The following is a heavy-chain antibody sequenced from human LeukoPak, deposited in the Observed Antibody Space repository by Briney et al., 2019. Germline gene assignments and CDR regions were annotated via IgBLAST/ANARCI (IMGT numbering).Heavy chain of an antibody. V-gene: IGHV4-61*01. CDR1: GGSFSSGSYY. J-gene: IGHJ5*02. Sequence: PSETLSLTCTVSGGSFSSGSYYWSWIRQPPGTGLEWIGYIYYSGSTNYNPSLKSRVTISVDTSKNQFSLKLSSVTAADTAVYYCARGANDFWSGPTTWFDPWGQGTLVTVSS. CDR2: IYYSGST. CDR3: ARGANDFWSGPTTWFDP. D-gene: IGHD3-3*01.